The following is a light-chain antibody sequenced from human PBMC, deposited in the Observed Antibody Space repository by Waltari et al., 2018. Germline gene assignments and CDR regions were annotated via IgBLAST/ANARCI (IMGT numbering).Light chain of an antibody. CDR3: QQYGSSPQA. CDR2: GGS. V-gene: IGKV3-20*01. J-gene: IGKJ1*01. CDR1: QSVSSNF. Sequence: EIVLTQSPGTLSLSPGETAALSCRASQSVSSNFLAWYQQKPGQAPRLLIFGGSNRATGIPDRFSGSGSETDFTLTVSRLEPEDFAVYYCQQYGSSPQAFGQGTKVEI.